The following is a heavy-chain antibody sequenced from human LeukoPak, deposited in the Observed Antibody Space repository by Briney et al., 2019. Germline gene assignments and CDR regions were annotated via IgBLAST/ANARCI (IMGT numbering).Heavy chain of an antibody. D-gene: IGHD2-2*01. CDR2: LSYDGSNR. Sequence: GRSLRLSCATSGFIFSASGMHWVRQAPGKGLEWVAMLSYDGSNRYTADAVKGRFTISRDNSKNTLFLQMNSLRPEDTAVYYCAKSRTGSTGCYGSWGQGTLVTVTS. V-gene: IGHV3-30*18. CDR1: GFIFSASG. J-gene: IGHJ5*02. CDR3: AKSRTGSTGCYGS.